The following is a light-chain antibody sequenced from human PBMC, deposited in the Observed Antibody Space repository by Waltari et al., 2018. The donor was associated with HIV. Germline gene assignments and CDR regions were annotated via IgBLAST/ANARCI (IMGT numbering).Light chain of an antibody. CDR3: QQLNSYPHT. J-gene: IGKJ2*01. V-gene: IGKV1-9*01. CDR2: AAS. Sequence: DIQLTQSPSFLSASVGDRVTITCWASQGISTYLAWFQQKPGKAPKLLIYAASILQSGVPSRFSGSGSGTEFTLTISSLQPEDFATYYCQQLNSYPHTFGQGTKLEIK. CDR1: QGISTY.